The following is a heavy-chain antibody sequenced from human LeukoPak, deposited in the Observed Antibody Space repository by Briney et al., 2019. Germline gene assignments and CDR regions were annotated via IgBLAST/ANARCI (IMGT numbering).Heavy chain of an antibody. CDR3: ARGLPLNGAPHIVVVTHLDY. V-gene: IGHV4-39*07. J-gene: IGHJ4*02. CDR1: GGSISSSSYY. D-gene: IGHD2-21*02. Sequence: SSETLSLTCTVSGGSISSSSYYWGWIRQPPGKGLEWIGSIYYSGSTYYNPSLKSRVTISVDTSKNQFSLKLSSVTAADTAVYYCARGLPLNGAPHIVVVTHLDYWGQGTLVTVSS. CDR2: IYYSGST.